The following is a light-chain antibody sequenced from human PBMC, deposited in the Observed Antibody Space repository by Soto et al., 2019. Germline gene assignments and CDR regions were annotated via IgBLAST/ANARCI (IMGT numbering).Light chain of an antibody. CDR3: SSYTSSSTGV. Sequence: QSALTHPASVSGAPGQSITISCTGTGSDVGGYNYVSWYQQHPGKAPKLMIYDVSNRPSGVSNRFSGSESGNTASLTISGLQAEDEADYYCSSYTSSSTGVFGTGTKVTVL. CDR1: GSDVGGYNY. CDR2: DVS. V-gene: IGLV2-14*01. J-gene: IGLJ1*01.